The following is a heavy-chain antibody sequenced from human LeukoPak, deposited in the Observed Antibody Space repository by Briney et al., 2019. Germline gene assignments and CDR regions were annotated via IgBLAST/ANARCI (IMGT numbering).Heavy chain of an antibody. D-gene: IGHD2-2*01. V-gene: IGHV1-69*06. CDR1: GGTFSSYA. CDR2: IVPIFGTA. J-gene: IGHJ4*02. CDR3: AGDCSSTSCHFDY. Sequence: SVKVSCKASGGTFSSYAISWVRQAPGQGLEWMGGIVPIFGTANYAQKFQGRVTITADKSTSTAYMELSSLRSGDTAVYYCAGDCSSTSCHFDYWGQGTLVTVSS.